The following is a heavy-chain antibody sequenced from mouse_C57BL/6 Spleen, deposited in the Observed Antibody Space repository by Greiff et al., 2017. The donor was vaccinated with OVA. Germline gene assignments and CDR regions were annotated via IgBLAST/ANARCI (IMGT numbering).Heavy chain of an antibody. V-gene: IGHV1-22*01. CDR2: INPNNGGT. CDR3: ARGNYGNLAWFAY. J-gene: IGHJ3*01. CDR1: GYTFTDYN. D-gene: IGHD2-1*01. Sequence: VQLQQSGPELVKPGASVKMSCKASGYTFTDYNMHWVKQSHGKSLEWIGYINPNNGGTSYNQKFKGKATLTVNKSSSTAYMGLRSLTSEDSAVYYCARGNYGNLAWFAYWGQGTLVTVSA.